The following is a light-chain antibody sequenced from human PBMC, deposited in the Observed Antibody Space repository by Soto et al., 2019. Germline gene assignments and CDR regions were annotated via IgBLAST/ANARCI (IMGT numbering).Light chain of an antibody. V-gene: IGKV3D-15*01. J-gene: IGKJ5*01. CDR2: GAY. CDR1: QSVSSN. CDR3: KQSYSTPLT. Sequence: IVLTQSPATLSVSPGERATLSCRASQSVSSNLAWYQQKPGQAPRLLIYGAYTRATGVPARFSGSGSGTDFTLTIRSLQPEDFATYYCKQSYSTPLTFGQGTRLEIK.